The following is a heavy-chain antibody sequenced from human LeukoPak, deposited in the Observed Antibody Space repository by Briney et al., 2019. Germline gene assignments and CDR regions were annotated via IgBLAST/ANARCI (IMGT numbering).Heavy chain of an antibody. V-gene: IGHV1-3*04. J-gene: IGHJ1*01. CDR1: GYTFPNYG. CDR3: ARVPLYDASGHYSSH. Sequence: GASVTVSCKTSGYTFPNYGMHWVRQAPRQSLEWMGWINTGNGNAKSSQKFQDRVTLTRDTSASTAYMELNSLSSEDTAVYYCARVPLYDASGHYSSHWGQGTLVTVSS. D-gene: IGHD3-22*01. CDR2: INTGNGNA.